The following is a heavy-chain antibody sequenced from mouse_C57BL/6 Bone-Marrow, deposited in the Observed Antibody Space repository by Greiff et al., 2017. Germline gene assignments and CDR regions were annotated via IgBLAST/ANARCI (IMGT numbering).Heavy chain of an antibody. CDR2: ISNGGGST. V-gene: IGHV5-12*01. CDR3: ARPRWLLPYYYAMDY. D-gene: IGHD2-3*01. CDR1: GFTFSDYY. Sequence: EVKLMESGGGLVQPGGSLKLSCAASGFTFSDYYMYWVRQTPEKRLEWVAYISNGGGSTYYPDTVKGRFTISRDNAKNTLYLQMSRLKSEDTAMYYCARPRWLLPYYYAMDYWGQGTSVTVSS. J-gene: IGHJ4*01.